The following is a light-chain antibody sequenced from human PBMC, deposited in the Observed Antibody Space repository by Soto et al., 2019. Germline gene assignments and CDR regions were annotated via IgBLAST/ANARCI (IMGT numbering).Light chain of an antibody. CDR3: QQYRSLPGT. CDR2: GAS. Sequence: EIVLTQSPGTLSLSPGERATLSCRASQSVSSSYLAWYQQKPGQAPRLLIYGASSRATGIPDRFSGSGSGTDFTLTISRLEPEDFTVYYCQQYRSLPGTFGPGTKVDIK. J-gene: IGKJ3*01. V-gene: IGKV3-20*01. CDR1: QSVSSSY.